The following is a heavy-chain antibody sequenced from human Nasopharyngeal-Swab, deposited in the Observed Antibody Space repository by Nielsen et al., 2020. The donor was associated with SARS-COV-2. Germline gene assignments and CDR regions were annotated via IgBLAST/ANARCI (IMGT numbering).Heavy chain of an antibody. Sequence: GESLKIFCAASGFTFSSYWMSWVRQAPGKGLEWVANIKQDGSEKYYVDSVKGRFTISRDNAKNSLYLQLNSLRAEDTAVYYCARGDDHYDSSGYAFDIRGQGTMVTVSS. V-gene: IGHV3-7*01. J-gene: IGHJ3*02. D-gene: IGHD3-22*01. CDR2: IKQDGSEK. CDR3: ARGDDHYDSSGYAFDI. CDR1: GFTFSSYW.